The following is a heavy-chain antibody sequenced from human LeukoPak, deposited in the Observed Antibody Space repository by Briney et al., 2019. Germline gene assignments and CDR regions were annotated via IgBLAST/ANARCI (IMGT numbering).Heavy chain of an antibody. Sequence: ASVEVSCKASGYTFTSYDINWVRQATGQGLEWMGWMNPNSGNTDYAQKLQGRVTVTTDTSTSTAYMELRSLRSDDTAVYYCARSSDTAMVTANFDYWGQGTLVTVSS. V-gene: IGHV1-8*01. J-gene: IGHJ4*02. CDR2: MNPNSGNT. CDR1: GYTFTSYD. CDR3: ARSSDTAMVTANFDY. D-gene: IGHD5-18*01.